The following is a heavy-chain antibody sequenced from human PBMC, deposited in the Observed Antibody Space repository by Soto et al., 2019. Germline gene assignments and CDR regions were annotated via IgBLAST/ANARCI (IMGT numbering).Heavy chain of an antibody. CDR1: GGSISSVGYY. J-gene: IGHJ4*02. V-gene: IGHV4-31*03. D-gene: IGHD1-1*01. CDR2: IYSSGST. Sequence: QVQLEESGPGLVKPSQTLSLTCTVSGGSISSVGYYWSWIRQHPGKGLEWIGYIYSSGSTYYSPSLKSRVTFSLDTSKNQISLNLKSVTAADTAVYYCARGTARYKILTTGDYWGQGTLVTVSS. CDR3: ARGTARYKILTTGDY.